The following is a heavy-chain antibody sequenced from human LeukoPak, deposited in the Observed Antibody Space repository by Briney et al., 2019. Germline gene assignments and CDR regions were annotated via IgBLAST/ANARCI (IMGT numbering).Heavy chain of an antibody. CDR1: SVSISSSSYF. CDR2: IHYSGST. Sequence: PSESLSLTCTVSSVSISSSSYFWGWIRQPPGKGLEWIGSIHYSGSTYYNPSLKSRVTISVDKSKNQFSLKLSSVTAADTAVYYCVSSSGAFDIWGQGTMVTVSS. CDR3: VSSSGAFDI. D-gene: IGHD3-22*01. J-gene: IGHJ3*02. V-gene: IGHV4-39*07.